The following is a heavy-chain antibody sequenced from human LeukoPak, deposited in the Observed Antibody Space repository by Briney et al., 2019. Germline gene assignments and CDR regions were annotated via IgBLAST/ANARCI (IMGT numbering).Heavy chain of an antibody. D-gene: IGHD2-15*01. CDR3: AKGLHTSSWYGNWFDP. CDR2: ISSDGSKE. CDR1: GFSFSTFA. V-gene: IGHV3-30*18. Sequence: GRPLRLSCGVSGFSFSTFAMHWVRQTPDKGLEWVAVISSDGSKEIYADSVKGRFTISRDNSKNTLYLRMNNLTPEDTALYYCAKGLHTSSWYGNWFDPWGQGTLVTVSS. J-gene: IGHJ5*02.